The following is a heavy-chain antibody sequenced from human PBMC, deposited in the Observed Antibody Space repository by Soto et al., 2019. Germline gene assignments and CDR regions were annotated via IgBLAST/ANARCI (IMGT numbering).Heavy chain of an antibody. J-gene: IGHJ3*02. Sequence: GASVKVSCKASGYTFTDYYIHWVRQAPGQGLEWMGWINPNTGGTNYAQKFQGRVTMTRDTSISTAYMELSRLRSDDTAVYSCAREGRATEDAFDMWGQGTMVTVSS. CDR3: AREGRATEDAFDM. CDR2: INPNTGGT. D-gene: IGHD1-26*01. V-gene: IGHV1-2*02. CDR1: GYTFTDYY.